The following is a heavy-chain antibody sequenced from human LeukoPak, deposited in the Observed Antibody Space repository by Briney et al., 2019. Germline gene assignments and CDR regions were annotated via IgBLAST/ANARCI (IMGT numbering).Heavy chain of an antibody. CDR1: GFTYSTYS. CDR3: ARVGRYASGPFVY. CDR2: ITDSGEGT. D-gene: IGHD3-10*01. V-gene: IGHV3-23*01. J-gene: IGHJ4*02. Sequence: GGSLRLSCVASGFTYSTYSIRWVRQAPGKGLEWVSAITDSGEGTYYADSVKGRFTIFRDNSKNTLYLQMNSLRAEDTAVYYCARVGRYASGPFVYWGQGTLVTVSS.